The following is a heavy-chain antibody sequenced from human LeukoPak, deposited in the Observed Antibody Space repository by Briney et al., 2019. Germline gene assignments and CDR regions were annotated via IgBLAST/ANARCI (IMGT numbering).Heavy chain of an antibody. J-gene: IGHJ4*02. CDR3: AGIDWGKDGSLLPIDY. Sequence: ASVKVSCKASGGTFSSYAISWVRQAPGQGLEWMGGIIPIFGTANYAQKFQGRVTITADESTSTAYMELSSLRSEDTAVYYCAGIDWGKDGSLLPIDYWGQGTLVTVSS. CDR1: GGTFSSYA. V-gene: IGHV1-69*13. CDR2: IIPIFGTA. D-gene: IGHD5-24*01.